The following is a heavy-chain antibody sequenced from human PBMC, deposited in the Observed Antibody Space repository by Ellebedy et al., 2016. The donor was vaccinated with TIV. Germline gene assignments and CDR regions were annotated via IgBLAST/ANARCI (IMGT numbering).Heavy chain of an antibody. Sequence: ASVKVSCKASGYTFTGYYMHWVRQAPGQGLEWLGWVNVYTHSRKYAQKFQGRVNMTTDTSTMTAHMELRSLTSDDTAVYYCARESSMVRGVVMTSRRAKYSYGLDVWGQGTTVIVTS. D-gene: IGHD3-10*01. J-gene: IGHJ6*02. CDR1: GYTFTGYY. V-gene: IGHV1-2*02. CDR2: VNVYTHSR. CDR3: ARESSMVRGVVMTSRRAKYSYGLDV.